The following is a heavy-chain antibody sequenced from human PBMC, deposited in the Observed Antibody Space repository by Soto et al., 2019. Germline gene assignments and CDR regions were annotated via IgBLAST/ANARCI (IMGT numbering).Heavy chain of an antibody. V-gene: IGHV4-31*03. CDR1: GGSLSSGGYY. CDR2: IYYSGST. Sequence: SETLSLTCTVSGGSLSSGGYYWSWIRQHPGKGLEWIGYIYYSGSTYYNPSLKSRVTISVDTSKNQFSLKLSSVTAADTAVYYCAREDHDSSGYYFQHWAQGTLVNVSS. J-gene: IGHJ1*01. D-gene: IGHD3-22*01. CDR3: AREDHDSSGYYFQH.